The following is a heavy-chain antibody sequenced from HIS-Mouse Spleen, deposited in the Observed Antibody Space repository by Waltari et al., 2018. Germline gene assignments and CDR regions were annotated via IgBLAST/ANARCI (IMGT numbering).Heavy chain of an antibody. D-gene: IGHD2-2*01. Sequence: QLQLQESGSGLVKPSQTLSLTCAVSGGSISSGGYSWSWIRQPPGKGLGWIGYIYHSGSTYYNPSLKSRVTISVDRSKNQFSLKLSSVTAADTAVYYCARANIVVVPAAVNWFDPWGQGTLVTVSS. CDR3: ARANIVVVPAAVNWFDP. J-gene: IGHJ5*02. CDR2: IYHSGST. CDR1: GGSISSGGYS. V-gene: IGHV4-30-2*01.